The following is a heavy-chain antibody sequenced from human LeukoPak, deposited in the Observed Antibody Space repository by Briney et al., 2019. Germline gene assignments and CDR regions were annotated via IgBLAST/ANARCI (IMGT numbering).Heavy chain of an antibody. Sequence: SQTLSLTCTVSGGSISSGSYYWSWIRQPAGKGLEWIGYIYYSGSTNYNPSLKSRVTISVETSKNQFSLKLSSVTAADTAVYYCARDRGTGGPFDYWGQGTLVTVSS. CDR3: ARDRGTGGPFDY. CDR2: IYYSGST. J-gene: IGHJ4*02. CDR1: GGSISSGSYY. V-gene: IGHV4-61*10. D-gene: IGHD7-27*01.